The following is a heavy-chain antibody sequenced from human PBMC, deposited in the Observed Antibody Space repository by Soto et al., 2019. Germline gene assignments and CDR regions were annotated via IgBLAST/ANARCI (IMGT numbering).Heavy chain of an antibody. D-gene: IGHD1-26*01. CDR2: ISGSGGST. CDR1: GFTFSSYA. CDR3: AKEVGRGSYYGHHYYYYGMDV. Sequence: GGSLRLSCAASGFTFSSYAMSWVRQAPGKGLEWVSAISGSGGSTYYADSVKGRFTISRDNSKNTPYLQMNSLRAEDTAVYYCAKEVGRGSYYGHHYYYYGMDVWGQGTTVTVSS. V-gene: IGHV3-23*01. J-gene: IGHJ6*02.